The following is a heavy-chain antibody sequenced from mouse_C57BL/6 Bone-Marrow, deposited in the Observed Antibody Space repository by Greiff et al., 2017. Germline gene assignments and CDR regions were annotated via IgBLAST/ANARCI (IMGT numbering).Heavy chain of an antibody. J-gene: IGHJ2*01. CDR2: INPNNGGT. Sequence: EVQLQQSGPELVKPGASVKISCKASGYTFTDYYMNWVKQSHGKSLEWIGDINPNNGGTSYNQKFKGKATLTVDKSSSTAYMELRSLTSEDSAVYYCASNWDYFDYWGQGTTLTVSS. D-gene: IGHD4-1*02. V-gene: IGHV1-26*01. CDR3: ASNWDYFDY. CDR1: GYTFTDYY.